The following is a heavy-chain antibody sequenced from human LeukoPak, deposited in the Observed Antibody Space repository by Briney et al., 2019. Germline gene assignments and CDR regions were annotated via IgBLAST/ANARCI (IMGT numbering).Heavy chain of an antibody. V-gene: IGHV5-51*01. CDR2: INPSDSDT. CDR3: ARAWNFDY. Sequence: GESLKISSQGSGSRFTNHWIAWVRQMPGRGLEWMVIINPSDSDTRYSPSFQGQATISADKSISTTCLQWSSPKASDSAMYYCARAWNFDYWGQGTLVTVSS. CDR1: GSRFTNHW. D-gene: IGHD1-1*01. J-gene: IGHJ4*02.